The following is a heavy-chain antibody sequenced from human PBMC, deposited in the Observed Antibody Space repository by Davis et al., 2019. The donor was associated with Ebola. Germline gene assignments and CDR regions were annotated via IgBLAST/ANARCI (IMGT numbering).Heavy chain of an antibody. CDR1: GGTFSSYA. D-gene: IGHD1-1*01. Sequence: ASVKVSCKASGGTFSSYAISWVRQAPGQGLEWMGWISAYNGNTNYAQKLQGRVTMTTDTSTSTAYMELRSLRSDDTAVYYCATMLNEFYYYGMDVWGQGTTVTVSS. CDR2: ISAYNGNT. V-gene: IGHV1-18*01. J-gene: IGHJ6*02. CDR3: ATMLNEFYYYGMDV.